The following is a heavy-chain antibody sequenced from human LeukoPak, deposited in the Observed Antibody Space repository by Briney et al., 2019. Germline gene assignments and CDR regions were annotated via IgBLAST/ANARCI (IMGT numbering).Heavy chain of an antibody. D-gene: IGHD6-13*01. CDR3: ARGSSPPAVYFDY. Sequence: GGSLRLSCAASGFTVSSNYMSWVRQAPGKGLEWVSVIYNGGSTYYADSVKGRFTISRDNSKNTLYLQMNSLRAEDTAVYYCARGSSPPAVYFDYWGQGTLVTVSS. J-gene: IGHJ4*02. CDR1: GFTVSSNY. CDR2: IYNGGST. V-gene: IGHV3-53*01.